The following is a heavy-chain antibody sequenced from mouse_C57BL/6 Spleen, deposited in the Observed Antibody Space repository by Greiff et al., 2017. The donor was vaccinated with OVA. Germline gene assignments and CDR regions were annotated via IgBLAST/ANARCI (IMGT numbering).Heavy chain of an antibody. CDR1: GFNIKDYY. CDR3: TTDCCAFDF. V-gene: IGHV14-1*01. CDR2: IDPEDGDT. J-gene: IGHJ2*01. Sequence: EVQLQQSGAELVRPGASVKLSCTASGFNIKDYYMHWVKQRPEQGLEWIGRIDPEDGDTEYAPKFQGKATMTADTSSNTAYLQLRSLTSEDPADYYCTTDCCAFDFWGQGTTLTVSS.